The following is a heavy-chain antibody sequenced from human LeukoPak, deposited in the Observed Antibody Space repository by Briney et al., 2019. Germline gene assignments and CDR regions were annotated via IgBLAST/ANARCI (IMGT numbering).Heavy chain of an antibody. D-gene: IGHD2/OR15-2a*01. CDR1: GYTFTSYG. CDR2: FDPEDGET. V-gene: IGHV1-24*01. CDR3: AAFSNTDY. J-gene: IGHJ4*02. Sequence: ASVKVSCKASGYTFTSYGISWVRQAPGQGLEWMGGFDPEDGETIYAQKFQGRVTMTEDTSTDTAYMELSSLRSEDTAVYYCAAFSNTDYWGQGTLVTVSS.